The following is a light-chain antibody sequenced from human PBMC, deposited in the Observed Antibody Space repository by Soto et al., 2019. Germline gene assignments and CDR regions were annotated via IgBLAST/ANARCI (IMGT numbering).Light chain of an antibody. Sequence: QSVLTQPASVSGSPGQSITISCTGTSSDVGAYNYVSWYQHHPGNAPKLMIYDVSNRPSGVSNRFSGSKSGNTASLTISGLQAEDEADYYCSSHKSSSTYVFGTGTKVTVL. CDR2: DVS. CDR1: SSDVGAYNY. J-gene: IGLJ1*01. CDR3: SSHKSSSTYV. V-gene: IGLV2-14*03.